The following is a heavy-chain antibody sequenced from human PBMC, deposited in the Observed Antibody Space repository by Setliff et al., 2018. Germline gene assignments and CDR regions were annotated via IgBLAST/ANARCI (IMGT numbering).Heavy chain of an antibody. CDR3: AKEERDNNPFRF. CDR2: ISATGGTT. J-gene: IGHJ4*02. Sequence: GSLRLSCVASGFTFRNYAMNWVRQAPGKGPEWVSGISATGGTTFYADSVRGRFTISRDNSKNILYLQMNSLRAEDTAIYFCAKEERDNNPFRFWGQGTLVTVSS. CDR1: GFTFRNYA. V-gene: IGHV3-23*01. D-gene: IGHD1-1*01.